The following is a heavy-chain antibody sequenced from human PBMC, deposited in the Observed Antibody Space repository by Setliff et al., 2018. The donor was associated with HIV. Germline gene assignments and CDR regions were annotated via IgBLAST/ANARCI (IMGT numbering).Heavy chain of an antibody. CDR2: INHSGST. CDR1: GGSISSSSYY. Sequence: SETLSLTCTVSGGSISSSSYYWTWIRQSPGKGLEWIGEINHSGSTKHNPSLKSRVTISIDTSENQFSLKVTSVTAADTAVYYCAREGTYSGTYWVRRVASFDIWGQGTMVTVSS. J-gene: IGHJ3*02. CDR3: AREGTYSGTYWVRRVASFDI. D-gene: IGHD1-26*01. V-gene: IGHV4-39*07.